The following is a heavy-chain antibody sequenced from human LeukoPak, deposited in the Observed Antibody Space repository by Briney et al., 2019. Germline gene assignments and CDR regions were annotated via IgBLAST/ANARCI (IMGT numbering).Heavy chain of an antibody. CDR2: IYSGGST. Sequence: GGSLRLSCAASAFTVSSNYMSWVRQAPGKGLEWVSVIYSGGSTYYADSVKGRFTISRDNSKNTLYLQMNSLRAEDTAVYYCARDFADSSGYSEYYFDYWGQGTLVTVSS. CDR3: ARDFADSSGYSEYYFDY. CDR1: AFTVSSNY. D-gene: IGHD3-22*01. V-gene: IGHV3-53*01. J-gene: IGHJ4*02.